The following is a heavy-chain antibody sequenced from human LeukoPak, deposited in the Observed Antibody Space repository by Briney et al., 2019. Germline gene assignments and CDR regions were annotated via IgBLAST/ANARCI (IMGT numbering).Heavy chain of an antibody. CDR3: ARDSSIAVAGKPPYNY. Sequence: ASVKVSCKASGYTFTSYGISWVRQAPGQGLEWMGWISAYNGNTNYAQKLQGRVTMTTDTSTSTAYMELRSLRSDDTAVYYCARDSSIAVAGKPPYNYWGQGTLVTVSS. CDR2: ISAYNGNT. J-gene: IGHJ4*02. D-gene: IGHD6-19*01. CDR1: GYTFTSYG. V-gene: IGHV1-18*01.